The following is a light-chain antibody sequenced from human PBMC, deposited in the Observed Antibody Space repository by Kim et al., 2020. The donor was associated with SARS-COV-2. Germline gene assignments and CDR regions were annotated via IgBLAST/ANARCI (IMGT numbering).Light chain of an antibody. CDR3: QQFSKWPLT. CDR1: QTVDRN. J-gene: IGKJ4*01. Sequence: PGERVTLSCRASQTVDRNLAWYQQKGGQPPRLLNYRASTRATDIPDRFSGSGSGTEFTLTIHSLRSEDSGNYYCQQFSKWPLTFGGGTKVDIK. V-gene: IGKV3-15*01. CDR2: RAS.